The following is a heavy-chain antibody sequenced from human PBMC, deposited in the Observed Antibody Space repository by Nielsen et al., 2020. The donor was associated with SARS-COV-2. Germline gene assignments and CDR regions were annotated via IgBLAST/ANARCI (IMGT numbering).Heavy chain of an antibody. CDR2: ISYDGSNK. D-gene: IGHD3-22*01. CDR3: AKDMKRVLDYYDSSGSDAFDI. CDR1: GFTFSSYG. Sequence: GGSLRLSCAASGFTFSSYGMHWVRQAPGKGLEWVAVISYDGSNKYYADSVKGRFTISRDNSKNTLYLQMNSLRAEDTAVYYCAKDMKRVLDYYDSSGSDAFDIWGQGTMVTVSS. V-gene: IGHV3-30*18. J-gene: IGHJ3*02.